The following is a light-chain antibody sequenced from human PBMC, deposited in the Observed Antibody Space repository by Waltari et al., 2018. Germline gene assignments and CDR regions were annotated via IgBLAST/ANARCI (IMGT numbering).Light chain of an antibody. Sequence: EIVLTQSPATLSVSPGARATLSCRARQSISFHSAWYPQKPGQAPRLLIYGASPRATGIPARFSGSGSGTEFTLTISSLQSEDFALYYCQQYNNWPALTFGGGTKVEIK. CDR2: GAS. V-gene: IGKV3-15*01. CDR3: QQYNNWPALT. CDR1: QSISFH. J-gene: IGKJ4*01.